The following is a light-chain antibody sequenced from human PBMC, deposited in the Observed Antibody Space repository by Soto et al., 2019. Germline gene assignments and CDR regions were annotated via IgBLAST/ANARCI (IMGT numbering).Light chain of an antibody. Sequence: EIVMTQSPATLSVSPGDRATLSCRTSQSVSSNLAWYQQKPGQAPRVLIYAASSRATGIPDRFSGSGSGTDFTLTSSRLEPEDFAVYYCQQYGSSPWTFGQGTKVDIK. V-gene: IGKV3-20*01. CDR1: QSVSSN. J-gene: IGKJ1*01. CDR3: QQYGSSPWT. CDR2: AAS.